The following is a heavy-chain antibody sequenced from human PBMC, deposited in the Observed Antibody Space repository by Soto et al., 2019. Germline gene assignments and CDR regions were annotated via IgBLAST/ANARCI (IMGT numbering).Heavy chain of an antibody. CDR3: AREGNWGGAFDI. V-gene: IGHV3-7*01. Sequence: GGSLRLSCADSGFTFSSYWMSWVRQAPGKGLEWVANIKQDGSEKYYVDSVKGRFTISRDNAKNSLYLQMNSLRAEDTAVYYCAREGNWGGAFDIWGQGTMVTVSS. CDR1: GFTFSSYW. D-gene: IGHD7-27*01. CDR2: IKQDGSEK. J-gene: IGHJ3*02.